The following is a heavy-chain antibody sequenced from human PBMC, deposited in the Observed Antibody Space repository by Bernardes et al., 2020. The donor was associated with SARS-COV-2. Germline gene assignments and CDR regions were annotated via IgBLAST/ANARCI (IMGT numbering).Heavy chain of an antibody. D-gene: IGHD6-19*01. CDR1: GGTFSSYA. Sequence: SVKVSCKASGGTFSSYAISWVRQAPGQGLEWMGGIIPIFGTANYAQKFQGRVTITADESTSTAYMELSSLRSEDTAVYYCARDLQEQWLASDAFDIWGQGTMVTVSS. J-gene: IGHJ3*02. V-gene: IGHV1-69*13. CDR2: IIPIFGTA. CDR3: ARDLQEQWLASDAFDI.